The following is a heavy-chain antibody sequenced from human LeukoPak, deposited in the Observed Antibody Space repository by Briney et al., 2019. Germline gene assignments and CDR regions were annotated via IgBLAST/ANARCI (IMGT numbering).Heavy chain of an antibody. CDR3: ARDYYMGIVDQ. Sequence: GGSLRLSCAASGFTFSSYSMMWVRQAPGKGLEWVSYISSSSTTIHYADSVKGRFTISRDNAKNSVYLQMNSLRVEDTSVYYCARDYYMGIVDQWGQGTRVTVSS. D-gene: IGHD3-22*01. CDR2: ISSSSTTI. V-gene: IGHV3-48*01. J-gene: IGHJ5*02. CDR1: GFTFSSYS.